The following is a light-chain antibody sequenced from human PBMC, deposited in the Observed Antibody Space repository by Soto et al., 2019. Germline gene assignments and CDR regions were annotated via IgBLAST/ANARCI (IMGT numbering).Light chain of an antibody. Sequence: EIVLTQSPGTLSVSPGERATLSCRASQSLTSSYLAWYQQKPGQAPRLLIYGASSRATGIPDRFTGSGSGTDFTLTISRLEPEDFAVYYCQQYDGSPRTFGQGTKVEIK. CDR2: GAS. J-gene: IGKJ1*01. CDR3: QQYDGSPRT. V-gene: IGKV3-20*01. CDR1: QSLTSSY.